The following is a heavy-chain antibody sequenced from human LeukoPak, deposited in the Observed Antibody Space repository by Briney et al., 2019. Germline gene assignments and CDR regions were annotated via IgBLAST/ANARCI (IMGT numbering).Heavy chain of an antibody. J-gene: IGHJ3*01. V-gene: IGHV3-7*01. Sequence: PGGSLRLSCAASGFTFSSYWMSWVRQAPGKGLEWVANIKEDESQRHYGDSVKGRFTISRDNTKNSLYLQMNSLRAEDTAVFYCARRRYGEAFDVWAKGQWSPSLQ. D-gene: IGHD3-9*01. CDR2: IKEDESQR. CDR1: GFTFSSYW. CDR3: ARRRYGEAFDV.